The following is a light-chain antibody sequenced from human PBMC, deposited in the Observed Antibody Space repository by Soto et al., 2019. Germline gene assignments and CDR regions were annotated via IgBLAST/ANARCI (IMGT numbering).Light chain of an antibody. Sequence: DIQLTQSPSFLSASVGDRVTITCRASQGISSYLAWYQQRPGKAPKLLMYGASTLQSGVPSRFSGSASGTTFTLTINKLQAEDFATCYCQQLNKFPRRFGQGTKVE. CDR1: QGISSY. CDR2: GAS. CDR3: QQLNKFPRR. J-gene: IGKJ1*01. V-gene: IGKV1-9*01.